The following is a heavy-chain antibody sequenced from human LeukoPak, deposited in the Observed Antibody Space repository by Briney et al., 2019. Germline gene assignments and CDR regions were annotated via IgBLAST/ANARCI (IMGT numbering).Heavy chain of an antibody. D-gene: IGHD6-13*01. V-gene: IGHV4-59*01. J-gene: IGHJ5*02. Sequence: PSETLSLTCTVSGGSITNYYWSWIRQPPGKGLEWIGYIYYSGSTNYNPSLKSRVTISVDTSKNQFSLKLSSVTAADTAVYYCARDSSSWYGGLFDPWGQGTLVTVSS. CDR3: ARDSSSWYGGLFDP. CDR2: IYYSGST. CDR1: GGSITNYY.